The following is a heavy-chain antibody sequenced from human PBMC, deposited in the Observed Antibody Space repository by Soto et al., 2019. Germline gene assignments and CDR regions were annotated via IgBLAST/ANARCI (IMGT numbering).Heavy chain of an antibody. D-gene: IGHD3-9*01. CDR2: ISSSSSTI. CDR3: AREYFDWSNWFDP. V-gene: IGHV3-48*02. CDR1: GFTFSSYS. J-gene: IGHJ5*02. Sequence: EVQLVESGGGLVQPGGSLRLSCAASGFTFSSYSMNWVRQAPGKGLEWVSYISSSSSTIYYADSVKGRFTISRDNAKNSLYRQMNSLRDEDTAVYYCAREYFDWSNWFDPWGQGTLVTVSS.